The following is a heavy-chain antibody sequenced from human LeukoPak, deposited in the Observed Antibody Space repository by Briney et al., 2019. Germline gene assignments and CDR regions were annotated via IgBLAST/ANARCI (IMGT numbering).Heavy chain of an antibody. CDR3: ARGHIVVVTAIPYFDY. D-gene: IGHD2-21*02. Sequence: GGSLRLSCAASGFTFSSYSMNWVRQAPGKGLEWVSSISSSSSYIYYADPVKGRFTISRDNAKNSLYLQMNSLRAEDTAVYYCARGHIVVVTAIPYFDYWGQGTLVTVSS. J-gene: IGHJ4*02. CDR2: ISSSSSYI. CDR1: GFTFSSYS. V-gene: IGHV3-21*01.